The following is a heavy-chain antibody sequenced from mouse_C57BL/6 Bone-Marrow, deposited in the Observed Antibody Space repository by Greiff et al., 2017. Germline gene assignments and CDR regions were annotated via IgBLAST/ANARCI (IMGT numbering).Heavy chain of an antibody. J-gene: IGHJ1*03. D-gene: IGHD1-1*01. V-gene: IGHV5-9*01. CDR2: ISGGGGNT. Sequence: EVKLVESGGGLVKPGGSLKLSCAASGFTFSSYTMSWVRQTPEKRLEWVATISGGGGNTYYPDSVKGRFTISRDNAKNTLYLQMSSLRSEDTALYYCARPPYYGSSHWYFDVGGTGTTVTVSS. CDR3: ARPPYYGSSHWYFDV. CDR1: GFTFSSYT.